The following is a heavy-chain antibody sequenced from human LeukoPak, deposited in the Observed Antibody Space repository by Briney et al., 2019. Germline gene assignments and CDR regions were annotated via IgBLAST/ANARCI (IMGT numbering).Heavy chain of an antibody. D-gene: IGHD3-3*01. Sequence: GGSLRLSRAASGFTFSSYGMHWVRQAPGKGLEWVAVISYDGSNKYYADSVKGRFTISRDNSKNTLYLQMNSLRAEDTAVYYCAKDSDLFLESYYFDYWGQGTLVTVSS. J-gene: IGHJ4*02. CDR1: GFTFSSYG. CDR3: AKDSDLFLESYYFDY. CDR2: ISYDGSNK. V-gene: IGHV3-30*18.